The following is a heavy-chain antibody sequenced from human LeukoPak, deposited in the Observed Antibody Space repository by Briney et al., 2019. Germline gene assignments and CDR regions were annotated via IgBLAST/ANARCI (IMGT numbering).Heavy chain of an antibody. Sequence: PGGSLRLSCAASGFTVSSNYMSWVRQAPGKGLEWVSGISWNSGSIGYADSVKGRFTISRDNAKNSLYLQMNSLRAEDTALYYCAKDMGYDSSGYPHDAFDIWGQGTMVTVSS. CDR1: GFTVSSNY. CDR3: AKDMGYDSSGYPHDAFDI. CDR2: ISWNSGSI. J-gene: IGHJ3*02. V-gene: IGHV3-9*01. D-gene: IGHD3-22*01.